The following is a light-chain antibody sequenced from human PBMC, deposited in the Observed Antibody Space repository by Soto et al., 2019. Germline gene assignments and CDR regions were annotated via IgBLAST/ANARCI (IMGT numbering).Light chain of an antibody. Sequence: QLPRFQSILSAXVGDXVTIXXLAIHIVSSWVSWYHLKPGKVPNLLIYKASTLKTEVRSRFSRTSSKTEFTLTLPSLRPDAFAAYYCEHYGGFSGTFGQGPKVDIK. CDR2: KAS. V-gene: IGKV1-5*03. CDR1: HIVSSW. CDR3: EHYGGFSGT. J-gene: IGKJ1*01.